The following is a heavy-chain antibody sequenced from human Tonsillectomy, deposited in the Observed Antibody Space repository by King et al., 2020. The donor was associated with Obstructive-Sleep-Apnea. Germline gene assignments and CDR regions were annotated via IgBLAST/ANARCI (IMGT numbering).Heavy chain of an antibody. V-gene: IGHV1-18*01. CDR1: GYTFTSYG. Sequence: VQLVESGAEVKKPGASVKVSCKASGYTFTSYGISWVRQAPGQGLEWMGWISAYNGNTNYAQKLQGRVTMTTDTSTSTAYMELRSLRSDDTAVYYCAISTAEILDDYGSGSYYPYYFDYWGQGTLVTVSS. D-gene: IGHD3-10*01. CDR2: ISAYNGNT. CDR3: AISTAEILDDYGSGSYYPYYFDY. J-gene: IGHJ4*02.